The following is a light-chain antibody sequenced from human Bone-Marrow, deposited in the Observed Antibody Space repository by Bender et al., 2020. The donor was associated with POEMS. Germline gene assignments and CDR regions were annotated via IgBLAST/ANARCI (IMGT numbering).Light chain of an antibody. V-gene: IGLV2-14*03. J-gene: IGLJ3*02. Sequence: QSALTQPASVSGSPGQSITISCTGTSDDVSWYQQHPDKAPKIMIHHDDDRPSGVSIRFSGSRSGNTASLTISALRAEDEADYYCSSWRGDTWVFGRGTKLTVL. CDR2: HDD. CDR1: SDDV. CDR3: SSWRGDTWV.